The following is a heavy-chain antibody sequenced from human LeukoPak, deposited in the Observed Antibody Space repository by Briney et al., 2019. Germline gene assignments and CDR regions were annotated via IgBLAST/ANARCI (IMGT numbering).Heavy chain of an antibody. D-gene: IGHD3-22*01. CDR3: ARGFDRGAFDY. Sequence: SQTLSLTCTVSGGPISSGGYYWSWIRQHPGKGLEWIGYIYYSGSTYYNPSLKSRVTISVDTSKNQFSLKLSSVTAADTAVYYCARGFDRGAFDYWGQGTLVTVSS. V-gene: IGHV4-31*03. CDR1: GGPISSGGYY. CDR2: IYYSGST. J-gene: IGHJ4*02.